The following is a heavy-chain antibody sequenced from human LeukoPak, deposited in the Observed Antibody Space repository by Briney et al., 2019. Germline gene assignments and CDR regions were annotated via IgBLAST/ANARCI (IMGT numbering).Heavy chain of an antibody. CDR2: IYTSGST. D-gene: IGHD5-18*01. CDR3: ARDMGYSYDYVFDY. V-gene: IGHV4-4*07. CDR1: GGSISSYY. Sequence: SETPSLTCTVSGGSISSYYWSWIRQPAGKGLEWIGRIYTSGSTNYNPSLKSRVTMSVDTSKNQFSLKLSSVTAADTAVYYCARDMGYSYDYVFDYWGQGTLVTVSS. J-gene: IGHJ4*02.